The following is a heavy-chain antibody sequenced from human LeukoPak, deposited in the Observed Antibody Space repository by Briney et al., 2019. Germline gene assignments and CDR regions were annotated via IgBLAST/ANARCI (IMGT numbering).Heavy chain of an antibody. CDR3: VSFYEAY. CDR1: GNYW. Sequence: GGSLRLSCAASGNYWMHWVRQAPGKGLVWVSHINSDGSWTSYADSVKGRFTISKDNAKNTVYQQMNNLRAEDTAVYYCVSFYEAYWGRGTLVTVSS. D-gene: IGHD2/OR15-2a*01. J-gene: IGHJ4*02. V-gene: IGHV3-74*01. CDR2: INSDGSWT.